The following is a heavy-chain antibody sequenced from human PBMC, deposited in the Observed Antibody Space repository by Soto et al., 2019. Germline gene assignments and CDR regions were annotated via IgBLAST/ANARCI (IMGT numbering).Heavy chain of an antibody. Sequence: GGSLRLSCAASGFTFSSYGMHWVRQAPGKGLEWAAVIWYDGSNKYYADSVKGRFTISRDNSKNTLYLQMNSLRAEDTAVYYCARDQSYGSGSYYYYWGQGTLVTVSS. J-gene: IGHJ4*02. CDR3: ARDQSYGSGSYYYY. V-gene: IGHV3-33*01. D-gene: IGHD3-10*01. CDR1: GFTFSSYG. CDR2: IWYDGSNK.